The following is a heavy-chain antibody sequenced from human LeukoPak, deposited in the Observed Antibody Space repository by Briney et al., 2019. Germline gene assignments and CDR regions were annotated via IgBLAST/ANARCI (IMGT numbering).Heavy chain of an antibody. CDR2: IYYSGST. Sequence: SETLSLTCTVSGGSIRSYYWSWIRQPPGKGLEWIGYIYYSGSTNYNPSLKSRVTISVDTSKNQFSLKLSSVTAADTAVYYCAKDRGSGSGSYTWGIFDCWGQGTLVTVSS. CDR1: GGSIRSYY. V-gene: IGHV4-59*12. J-gene: IGHJ4*02. CDR3: AKDRGSGSGSYTWGIFDC. D-gene: IGHD3-10*01.